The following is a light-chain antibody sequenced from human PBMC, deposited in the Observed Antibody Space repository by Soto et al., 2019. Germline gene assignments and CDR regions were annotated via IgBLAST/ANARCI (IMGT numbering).Light chain of an antibody. Sequence: TVLTQSPATLSLSPGERATLSCKASQSIGNSLGWFQQKPGQAPRLLIDDAFNRATVIPARFTGSGSGSDFTLTTSSLEPEDFGVYYFRQRYNWPLTFGGGTKVEIK. V-gene: IGKV3-11*01. CDR3: RQRYNWPLT. CDR1: QSIGNS. CDR2: DAF. J-gene: IGKJ4*01.